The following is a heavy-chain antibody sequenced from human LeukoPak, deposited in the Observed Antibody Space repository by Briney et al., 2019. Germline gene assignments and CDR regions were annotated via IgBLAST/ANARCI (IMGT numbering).Heavy chain of an antibody. CDR2: ISGSGGST. D-gene: IGHD3-16*02. J-gene: IGHJ5*02. V-gene: IGHV3-23*01. CDR1: GFTFSSYA. Sequence: GGSLRLSCAASGFTFSSYAMSWVRRAPGKGLEWVSAISGSGGSTYYADSVKGRFTISRDNSKNTLYLQMNSLRAEDTAVYYCAKDPIMITFGGVIVSRWFDPWGQGTLVTVSS. CDR3: AKDPIMITFGGVIVSRWFDP.